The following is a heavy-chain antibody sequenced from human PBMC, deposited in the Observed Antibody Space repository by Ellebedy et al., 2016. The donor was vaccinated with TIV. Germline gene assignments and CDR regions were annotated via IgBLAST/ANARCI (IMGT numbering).Heavy chain of an antibody. Sequence: GGSLRLXXAASGFTFSSYWMSWVRQAPGKGLEWVANIKQDGSEKYYVDSVKGRFTISRDNAKNSLYLQMDSLRVEDTAVYYCARGNDGDKIDFWGQGTLVTVSS. CDR1: GFTFSSYW. CDR2: IKQDGSEK. D-gene: IGHD1-1*01. J-gene: IGHJ4*02. V-gene: IGHV3-7*01. CDR3: ARGNDGDKIDF.